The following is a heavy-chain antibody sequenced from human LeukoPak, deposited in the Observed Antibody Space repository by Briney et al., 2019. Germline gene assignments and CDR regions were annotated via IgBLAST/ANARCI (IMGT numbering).Heavy chain of an antibody. CDR2: VNPNDGGR. J-gene: IGHJ1*01. V-gene: IGHV1-2*02. CDR1: EYTFTAYY. D-gene: IGHD6-13*01. Sequence: GASVKVSYTASEYTFTAYYIHWVRQAPGQGLEWMGWVNPNDGGRNYAQKFQGRVTMTWDTSITTAYMELSSLTSDDTAVYYCARDLDSSWTGYFQPWGQGTLVTVSS. CDR3: ARDLDSSWTGYFQP.